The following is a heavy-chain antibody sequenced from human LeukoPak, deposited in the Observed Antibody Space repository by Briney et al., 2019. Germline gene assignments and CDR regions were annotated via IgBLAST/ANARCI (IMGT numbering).Heavy chain of an antibody. V-gene: IGHV4-4*07. D-gene: IGHD2/OR15-2a*01. CDR2: IYSSVT. CDR1: GGSITNYY. Sequence: SETLSLTCTVSGGSITNYYWTWIRQPARKGLEWIGRIYSSVTNYNPSLKSRVTMSVDTSKNQFSLKLNSVTAADTAVYYCARGSKFSTTPYFYIDVWGEGTTVTVSS. CDR3: ARGSKFSTTPYFYIDV. J-gene: IGHJ6*02.